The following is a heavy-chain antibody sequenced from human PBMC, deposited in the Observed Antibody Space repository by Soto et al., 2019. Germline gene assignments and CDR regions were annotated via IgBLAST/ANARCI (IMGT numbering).Heavy chain of an antibody. CDR2: ISSSSSTI. CDR1: GFTFSSYS. V-gene: IGHV3-48*02. J-gene: IGHJ4*02. D-gene: IGHD3-22*01. CDR3: ARDGSGGYYDSSGYYLPFDY. Sequence: TGGSLRLSCAASGFTFSSYSMNWVRQAPGKGLEWVSYISSSSSTIYYADSVKGRFTISRDNAKNSLYLQMNSLRDEDTAVYYCARDGSGGYYDSSGYYLPFDYWGQGTLVTVSS.